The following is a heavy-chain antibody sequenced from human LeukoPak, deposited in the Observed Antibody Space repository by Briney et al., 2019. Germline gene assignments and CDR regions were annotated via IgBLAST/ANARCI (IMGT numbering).Heavy chain of an antibody. CDR2: ISYDGSDK. CDR1: GFTFSSYA. V-gene: IGHV3-30-3*01. Sequence: GGSLRLSCAASGFTFSSYAMHWVRQAPGKGLEWVAVISYDGSDKYYADSVKGRFTISRDNSKNTLYLQMNSLRAEDTAVYYCAKDRDYGDYRAGYFDLWGRGTLVTVSS. CDR3: AKDRDYGDYRAGYFDL. J-gene: IGHJ2*01. D-gene: IGHD4-17*01.